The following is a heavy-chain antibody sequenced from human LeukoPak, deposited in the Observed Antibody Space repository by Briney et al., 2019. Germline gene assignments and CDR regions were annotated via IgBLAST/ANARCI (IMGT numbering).Heavy chain of an antibody. CDR2: INQDGSEK. Sequence: GGSLRLSCAASGFTLRSYWMTWVRQAPGKGLEWVASINQDGSEKNYVDSVKGRFTISRDNAENSLYLQMISLRDEDTAVYYCARTRLSCDCWGQGTLVTVSS. CDR1: GFTLRSYW. CDR3: ARTRLSCDC. J-gene: IGHJ4*02. V-gene: IGHV3-7*01.